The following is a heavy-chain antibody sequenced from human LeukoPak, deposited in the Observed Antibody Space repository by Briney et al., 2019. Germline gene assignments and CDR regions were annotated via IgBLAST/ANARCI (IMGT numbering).Heavy chain of an antibody. D-gene: IGHD2-21*02. CDR2: IYHSGST. J-gene: IGHJ6*03. CDR1: GYSISSGYY. CDR3: ARITCGGDCYQAYYYYYYMDV. Sequence: SETLSLTCTVSGYSISSGYYWGWIRQPPGKGLEWIGSIYHSGSTYYNPSLKSRVTISVDTSKNQFSLKLSSVTAADTAVYYCARITCGGDCYQAYYYYYYMDVWGKGTTVTISS. V-gene: IGHV4-38-2*02.